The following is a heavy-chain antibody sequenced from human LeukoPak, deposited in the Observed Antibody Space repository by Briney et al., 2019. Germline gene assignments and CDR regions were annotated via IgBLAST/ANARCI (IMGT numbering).Heavy chain of an antibody. D-gene: IGHD1-26*01. CDR1: GGSFSGYY. CDR3: ARGRGSYYTARYYFDY. J-gene: IGHJ4*02. V-gene: IGHV4-34*01. Sequence: SETLSLTCAVYGGSFSGYYWSWIRQPPGKGREGMGEINHSGSTNYNPSLKSRVTISVDTSKNQFSLKLSSVTAADTAVYYCARGRGSYYTARYYFDYWGQGTLVTVSS. CDR2: INHSGST.